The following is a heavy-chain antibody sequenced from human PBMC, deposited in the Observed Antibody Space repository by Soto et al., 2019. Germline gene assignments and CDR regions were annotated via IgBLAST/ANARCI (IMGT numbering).Heavy chain of an antibody. J-gene: IGHJ4*02. CDR2: ISGSGGST. D-gene: IGHD2-2*01. CDR1: GFTFSSYA. CDR3: AKSIPLGGYCSSTSCYDAGAYYFDY. Sequence: GGSLRLSCAASGFTFSSYAMSWVRQAPGKGLEWVSAISGSGGSTYYADSVKGRFTISRDNSKNTLYLQMNSLRAEDTAVYYCAKSIPLGGYCSSTSCYDAGAYYFDYWGQGTLVTVSS. V-gene: IGHV3-23*01.